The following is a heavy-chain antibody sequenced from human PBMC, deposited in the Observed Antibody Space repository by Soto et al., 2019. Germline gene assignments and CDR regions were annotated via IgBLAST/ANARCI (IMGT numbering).Heavy chain of an antibody. J-gene: IGHJ4*02. CDR2: IFHSGTN. CDR3: ARGYCSGGNCYSAFGY. V-gene: IGHV4-30-4*01. D-gene: IGHD2-15*01. Sequence: SETLSLTCAVSGASISSADYYWSWIRQPPGKGLEWIGYIFHSGTNYYNPSLQSRVTISVDTSNNRFSLRLSSVTAADTAVYYCARGYCSGGNCYSAFGYWGQGTLVTVSS. CDR1: GASISSADYY.